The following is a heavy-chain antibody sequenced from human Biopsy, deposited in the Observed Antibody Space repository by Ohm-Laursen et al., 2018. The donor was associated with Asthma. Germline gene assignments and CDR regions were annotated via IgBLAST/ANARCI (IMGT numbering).Heavy chain of an antibody. J-gene: IGHJ4*02. CDR2: INTNTGNP. CDR3: ARMISYYHEMRTPFFDY. D-gene: IGHD3-22*01. Sequence: ASVKVSCKASGYTVTRYAINWVRQAPGQGLEWMGWINTNTGNPTYAQGFTGWFVFSLDTSVNTAHLQISSLKAEDTAVYYCARMISYYHEMRTPFFDYWGQGTLVTVSS. V-gene: IGHV7-4-1*02. CDR1: GYTVTRYA.